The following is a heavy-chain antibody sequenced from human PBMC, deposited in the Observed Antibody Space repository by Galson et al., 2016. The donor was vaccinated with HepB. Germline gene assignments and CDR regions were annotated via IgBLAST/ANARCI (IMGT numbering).Heavy chain of an antibody. CDR3: AKDGIWFQLFTASLVHY. V-gene: IGHV3-23*01. Sequence: SLRLSCAASGFKFSSYAMGWVRQAPGKGLEWVSAISGTGFNTYYADSVRGRFTVSRDNSRNTLYLQMHSLTAEDTALYYCAKDGIWFQLFTASLVHYWGQGTLVIVSS. J-gene: IGHJ4*02. CDR2: ISGTGFNT. CDR1: GFKFSSYA. D-gene: IGHD3-10*01.